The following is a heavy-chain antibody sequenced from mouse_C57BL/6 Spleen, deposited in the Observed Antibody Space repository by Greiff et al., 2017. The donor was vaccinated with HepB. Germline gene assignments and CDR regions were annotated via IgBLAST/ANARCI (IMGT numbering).Heavy chain of an antibody. CDR3: ARDQYYGNYGYFDY. J-gene: IGHJ2*01. V-gene: IGHV5-4*01. CDR1: GFTFSSYA. D-gene: IGHD2-1*01. CDR2: ISDGGSYT. Sequence: EVKLVESGGGLVKPGGSLKLSCAASGFTFSSYAMSWVRQTPEKRLEWVATISDGGSYTYYPDNVKGRFTISRDNAKNNLYLQMSHLKSEDTAMYYCARDQYYGNYGYFDYWGQGTTLTVSS.